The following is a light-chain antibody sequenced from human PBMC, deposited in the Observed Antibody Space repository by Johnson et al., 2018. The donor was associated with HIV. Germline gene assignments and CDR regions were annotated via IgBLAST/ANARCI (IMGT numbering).Light chain of an antibody. Sequence: QSVLTQPPSVSAAPGQKVTISCSGDSSNIGSNYVSWYQQLPGTAPKLLIYDNNKRPSGIPDRFSGSKSGTSATLGITGLQTGDEADYYCGTWDSTLSAGGVFGTGTKVTVL. CDR3: GTWDSTLSAGGV. CDR2: DNN. V-gene: IGLV1-51*01. CDR1: SSNIGSNY. J-gene: IGLJ1*01.